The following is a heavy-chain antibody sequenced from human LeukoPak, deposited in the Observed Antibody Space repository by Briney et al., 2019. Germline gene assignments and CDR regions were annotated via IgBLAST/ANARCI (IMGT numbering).Heavy chain of an antibody. Sequence: SETLSLTCTVSGGSISSYYWTWIRQPAGKGLEWIGRIYTSGSTNYNPSLKSRVTMSLDTSKNQFSLKLSSVTAADTAVYYCARVGRRNYYDSSGYYFLDYWGQGTLVSVSS. CDR2: IYTSGST. D-gene: IGHD3-22*01. CDR1: GGSISSYY. V-gene: IGHV4-4*07. J-gene: IGHJ4*02. CDR3: ARVGRRNYYDSSGYYFLDY.